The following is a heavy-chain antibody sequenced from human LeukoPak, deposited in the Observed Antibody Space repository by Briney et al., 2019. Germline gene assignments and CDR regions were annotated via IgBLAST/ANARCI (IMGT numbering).Heavy chain of an antibody. CDR3: AKDLSYYGSGSYSEWAAYFQH. D-gene: IGHD3-10*01. Sequence: GGSLRLSCAASGFTFSSYGMHWVRQAQGKGLEWVAVISYDGSNKYYADSVKGRFTISRDNSKNTLYLQMNSLRAEDTAVYYCAKDLSYYGSGSYSEWAAYFQHWGQGTLVTVSS. J-gene: IGHJ1*01. CDR2: ISYDGSNK. CDR1: GFTFSSYG. V-gene: IGHV3-30*18.